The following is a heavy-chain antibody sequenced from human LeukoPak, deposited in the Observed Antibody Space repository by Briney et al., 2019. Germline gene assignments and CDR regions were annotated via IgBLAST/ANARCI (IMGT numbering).Heavy chain of an antibody. D-gene: IGHD5-12*01. V-gene: IGHV1-2*02. Sequence: GASVKVSCKASVYTFTGYYMHWVRQAPGQGLEWMGWINPNSGGTNYAQKFQGRVTMTRDTSIGTAYMELSRLRSDDTAVYYCAREVATQGSNYYYYYMDVWGKGTTVTVSS. CDR1: VYTFTGYY. CDR3: AREVATQGSNYYYYYMDV. CDR2: INPNSGGT. J-gene: IGHJ6*03.